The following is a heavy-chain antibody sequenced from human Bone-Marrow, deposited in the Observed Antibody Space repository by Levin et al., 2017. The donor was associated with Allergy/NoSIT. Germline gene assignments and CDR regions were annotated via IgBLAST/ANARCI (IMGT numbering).Heavy chain of an antibody. J-gene: IGHJ4*02. Sequence: GESLKISCAASGFTFSSYEMNWVRQAPGKGLEWVSYISSSGSTIYYADSVKGRFTISRDNAKNSLYLQMNSLRAEDTAVYYCARYHCSSTSCYSRYYSSSWFDYWGQGTLVTVSS. CDR3: ARYHCSSTSCYSRYYSSSWFDY. CDR1: GFTFSSYE. V-gene: IGHV3-48*03. CDR2: ISSSGSTI. D-gene: IGHD2-2*02.